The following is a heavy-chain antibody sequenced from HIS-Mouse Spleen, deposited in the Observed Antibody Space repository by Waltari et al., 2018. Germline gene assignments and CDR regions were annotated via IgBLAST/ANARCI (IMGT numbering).Heavy chain of an antibody. V-gene: IGHV4-39*07. Sequence: QLQLQDSGPGLVQPPETLSLTCTVPGGPISSSSYYRGWIRQPPGQGLEWIGGIDYSGSTYYNPSLKSRVTISVDTSKNQFSLKLSSVTAADTAVYYCAREIPYSSSWYDWYFDLWGRGTLVTVSS. CDR1: GGPISSSSYY. CDR2: IDYSGST. J-gene: IGHJ2*01. CDR3: AREIPYSSSWYDWYFDL. D-gene: IGHD6-13*01.